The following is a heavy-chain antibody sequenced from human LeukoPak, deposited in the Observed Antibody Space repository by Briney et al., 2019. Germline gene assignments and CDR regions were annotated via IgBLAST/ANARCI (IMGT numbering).Heavy chain of an antibody. J-gene: IGHJ5*02. CDR3: ARGGTGYCGGACYLNWFEP. D-gene: IGHD2-21*02. V-gene: IGHV4-59*01. Sequence: KPSETLSLTCTVSGNSISSYYWSWIRQPPGKGLEWIGYIYYSGSTKYNPSLKSRVTISVDTSKNQFSLKLNSVTAADTAVYYCARGGTGYCGGACYLNWFEPWGQGTLVTVSS. CDR2: IYYSGST. CDR1: GNSISSYY.